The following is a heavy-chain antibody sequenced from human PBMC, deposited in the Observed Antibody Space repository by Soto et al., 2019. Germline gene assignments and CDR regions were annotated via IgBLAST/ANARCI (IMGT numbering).Heavy chain of an antibody. J-gene: IGHJ4*02. V-gene: IGHV1-2*04. CDR3: AREKKTRYYYGSGSPNFDY. CDR1: GYTFTGYY. Sequence: GASVKVSCKASGYTFTGYYMHWVRQAPGQGLEWMGWINPNSGGTNYAQKFQGWVTMTRDTSISTAYMELSRLRSDDTAVYYCAREKKTRYYYGSGSPNFDYWGQGTLVTVSS. CDR2: INPNSGGT. D-gene: IGHD3-10*01.